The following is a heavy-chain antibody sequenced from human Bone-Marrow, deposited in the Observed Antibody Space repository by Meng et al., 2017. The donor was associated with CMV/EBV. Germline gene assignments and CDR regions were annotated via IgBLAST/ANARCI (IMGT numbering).Heavy chain of an antibody. CDR2: IYWNDDK. D-gene: IGHD3-3*01. CDR1: GFSLSTSGVG. Sequence: SGSTLVKPTQTLTLTCTFTGFSLSTSGVGVGWIRQTPGKALEWLALIYWNDDKCYSPSLKSRLTTTKDTSKNQVVLTMTNMDPVDTATYYCAHTYDKRLEWSLYYCDYWGQGNRVTVSS. CDR3: AHTYDKRLEWSLYYCDY. J-gene: IGHJ4*02. V-gene: IGHV2-5*01.